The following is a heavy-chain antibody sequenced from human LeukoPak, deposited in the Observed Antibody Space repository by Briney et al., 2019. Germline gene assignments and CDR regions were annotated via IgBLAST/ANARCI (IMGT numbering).Heavy chain of an antibody. CDR1: GGSFSGYY. D-gene: IGHD3-10*01. J-gene: IGHJ1*01. V-gene: IGHV4-34*01. Sequence: SETLSLTCAVYGGSFSGYYWSWIRQPPGKGLEWIGEINHSGSTNYNPSLKSRVTISVDTSKNQFSLKLSSVTAADTAVYYCARYYYGSGSYSNTFQHWGQGTLVTVSS. CDR2: INHSGST. CDR3: ARYYYGSGSYSNTFQH.